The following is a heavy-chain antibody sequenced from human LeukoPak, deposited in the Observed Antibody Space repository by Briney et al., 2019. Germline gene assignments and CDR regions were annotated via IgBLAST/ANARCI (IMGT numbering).Heavy chain of an antibody. CDR1: GFTFDTHA. Sequence: GGSLRLSCAASGFTFDTHAMGWVRQAPGKGLEWVSAIGSSGGGTYYADSVKGRFTISRDNSKNTVFLQMDSLRAEDTAVYYCVKNYHYDILTAYYPAFDYWGQGTLVTVSS. CDR2: IGSSGGGT. D-gene: IGHD3-9*01. CDR3: VKNYHYDILTAYYPAFDY. J-gene: IGHJ4*02. V-gene: IGHV3-23*01.